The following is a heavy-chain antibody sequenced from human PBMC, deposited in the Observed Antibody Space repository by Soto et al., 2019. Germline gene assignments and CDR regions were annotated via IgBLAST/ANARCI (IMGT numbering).Heavy chain of an antibody. Sequence: QVQLVESGGGVVQPGRSLRLSCAASGFTFSTYGMHWVRQAPGKGLEWMAVISYDGNNKYYADSVKGRFTISRDNSKNPLFLEMNSLRVDDTAVYYCAKSLGSNWYNFDYWGQGTLVTVSS. CDR2: ISYDGNNK. CDR3: AKSLGSNWYNFDY. CDR1: GFTFSTYG. V-gene: IGHV3-30*18. J-gene: IGHJ4*02. D-gene: IGHD6-13*01.